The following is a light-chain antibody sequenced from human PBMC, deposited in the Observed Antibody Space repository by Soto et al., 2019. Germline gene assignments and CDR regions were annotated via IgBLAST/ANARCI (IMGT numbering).Light chain of an antibody. Sequence: EIVMTQSPATLSVSPGERATLSCRASQSVSSNLAWYQQKPGQVPRLLIYHASTRATGIPARFSGSGSGTEFTLTISSLQSEDVAVYYCQQYNKWPLTFGGGTKVEIK. J-gene: IGKJ4*01. V-gene: IGKV3-15*01. CDR3: QQYNKWPLT. CDR1: QSVSSN. CDR2: HAS.